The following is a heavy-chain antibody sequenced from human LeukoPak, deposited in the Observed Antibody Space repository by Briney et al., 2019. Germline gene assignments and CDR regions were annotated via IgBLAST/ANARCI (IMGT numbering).Heavy chain of an antibody. Sequence: ASVKLSCNASAYTFTAYYLHWVRQAPGQGLEWMGWLDPKTGATKYAQTFQGRVTITGDTSIGILYMEVNSLTSDDTAIYYCGSEAFCAGASFSLYRVASWGPGTLVIVSP. CDR2: LDPKTGAT. J-gene: IGHJ4*02. D-gene: IGHD2-21*01. CDR1: AYTFTAYY. V-gene: IGHV1-2*02. CDR3: GSEAFCAGASFSLYRVAS.